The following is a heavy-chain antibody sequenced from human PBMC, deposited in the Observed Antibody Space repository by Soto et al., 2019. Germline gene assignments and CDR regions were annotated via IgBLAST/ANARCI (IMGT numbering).Heavy chain of an antibody. CDR1: GGSISSYY. J-gene: IGHJ6*02. V-gene: IGHV4-59*01. CDR2: IYYSGST. CDR3: ARGRCSGGSCYPSHYYYGMDV. Sequence: LSLTCTVSGGSISSYYWSWIRQPPGKGLEWIGYIYYSGSTNYNPSLKSRVTISVDTSKNQFSLKLSSVTAADTAVYYCARGRCSGGSCYPSHYYYGMDVWGQGTTVTVSS. D-gene: IGHD2-15*01.